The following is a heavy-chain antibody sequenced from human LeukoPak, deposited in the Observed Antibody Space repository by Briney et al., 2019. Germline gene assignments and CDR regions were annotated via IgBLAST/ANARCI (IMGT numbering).Heavy chain of an antibody. J-gene: IGHJ4*02. CDR1: GFTFRRYA. CDR3: AKDPTGSFLFDN. CDR2: ISGSDNNT. Sequence: GGSLRLSCAASGFTFRRYAMNWVRQAPGKGLEWVSAISGSDNNTYYADSVKGRFTISRDNSKNTLYVQMNSLRAEDTAVYYCAKDPTGSFLFDNWGQGTLVTVSS. D-gene: IGHD1-26*01. V-gene: IGHV3-23*01.